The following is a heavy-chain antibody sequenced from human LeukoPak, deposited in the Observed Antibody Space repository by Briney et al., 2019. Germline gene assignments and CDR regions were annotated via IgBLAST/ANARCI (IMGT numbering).Heavy chain of an antibody. Sequence: ASVKVSCKASGYTFTGHYMHWVRQAPGQGLEWMGWINPNSGGTNYAQKFQGRVTMTRDTSISTAYMELSRLRSDDTAVYYCAESGIAAAGSLDYWGQGTLVTVSS. D-gene: IGHD6-13*01. V-gene: IGHV1-2*02. CDR1: GYTFTGHY. J-gene: IGHJ4*02. CDR2: INPNSGGT. CDR3: AESGIAAAGSLDY.